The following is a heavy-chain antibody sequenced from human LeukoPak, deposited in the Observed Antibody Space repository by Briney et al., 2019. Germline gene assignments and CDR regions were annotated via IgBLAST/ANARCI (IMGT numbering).Heavy chain of an antibody. Sequence: GGSLRLSCAASGFTFITYSMNWVRQAPGKGLEWVSYISSSSSTIYYADSVKGRSTISRDNAKNSLYLQMNSLRAEDTAVYYCARDKYYYDSSGYSSFDYWGQGTLVTVSS. J-gene: IGHJ4*02. D-gene: IGHD3-22*01. CDR2: ISSSSSTI. V-gene: IGHV3-48*01. CDR3: ARDKYYYDSSGYSSFDY. CDR1: GFTFITYS.